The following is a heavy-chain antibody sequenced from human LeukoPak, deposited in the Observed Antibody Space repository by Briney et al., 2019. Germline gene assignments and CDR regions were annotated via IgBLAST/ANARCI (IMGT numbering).Heavy chain of an antibody. J-gene: IGHJ6*03. D-gene: IGHD2/OR15-2a*01. CDR1: GFTFSSYR. CDR2: ISSSSSNI. Sequence: GRSLRLSCAASGFTFSSYRMNWVRQAPGKGLEWVSFISSSSSNIYYADSVKGRFTISRDNAKNSLYLQMNSLRAEDTTVEYCARDGRARREETFYYCYYYMDVCGKGDTVTVSS. V-gene: IGHV3-21*01. CDR3: ARDGRARREETFYYCYYYMDV.